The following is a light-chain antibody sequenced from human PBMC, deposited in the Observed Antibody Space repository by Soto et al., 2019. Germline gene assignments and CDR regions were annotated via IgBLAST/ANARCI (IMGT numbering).Light chain of an antibody. CDR2: SVS. CDR1: SSDIGAYNH. Sequence: QSALTQPASVSGSPGQSITISCSGSSSDIGAYNHVAWFQQFPGKTPKLVIYSVSDRPSGVSYRFSGSKSGNTASLTISGLQVEDEAEYFCFSFTTTSTHVFGTGTKVTVL. J-gene: IGLJ1*01. V-gene: IGLV2-14*01. CDR3: FSFTTTSTHV.